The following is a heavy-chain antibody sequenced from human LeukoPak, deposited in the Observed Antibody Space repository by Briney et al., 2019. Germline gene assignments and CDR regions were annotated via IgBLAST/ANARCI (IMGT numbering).Heavy chain of an antibody. CDR2: IYYSGST. D-gene: IGHD6-19*01. J-gene: IGHJ3*02. Sequence: SETLSLTCTVSGGSISSGDYYWSWIRQPPGKGLEWIGYIYYSGSTYYNPSLKSRVTISVDTSKNQFSLKLSSVTAADTAVYYCARAGYSSGWYQGGDAFDIWGQGTMVTVSS. CDR3: ARAGYSSGWYQGGDAFDI. CDR1: GGSISSGDYY. V-gene: IGHV4-30-4*01.